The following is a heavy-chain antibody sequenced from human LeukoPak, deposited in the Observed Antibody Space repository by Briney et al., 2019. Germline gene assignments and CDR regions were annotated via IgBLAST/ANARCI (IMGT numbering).Heavy chain of an antibody. Sequence: ASVKVSCKASGYTFTGYYMHWVRQAPGQGLEWMGWINPNSGGTNYAQKFQGRVTMTRDTSISTAYMELSRLRSDDTAVYYCARGDEYHYYYYMDAWGKGTTVTVSS. V-gene: IGHV1-2*02. CDR2: INPNSGGT. CDR1: GYTFTGYY. D-gene: IGHD2-21*02. J-gene: IGHJ6*03. CDR3: ARGDEYHYYYYMDA.